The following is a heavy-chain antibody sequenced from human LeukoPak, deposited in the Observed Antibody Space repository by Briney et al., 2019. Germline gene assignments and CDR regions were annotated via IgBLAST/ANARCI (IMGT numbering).Heavy chain of an antibody. D-gene: IGHD3-10*01. V-gene: IGHV5-51*01. CDR2: IYPGDSDT. Sequence: GESLKISCKGSGYSFTSYWIGWVRQMPGKGLEGMGIIYPGDSDTRYSPSFQGQVTISADKSISTAYLQWSSLKASDTAMYYCARVLWFGELLSLPFDYWGQGTLVTVSS. J-gene: IGHJ4*02. CDR3: ARVLWFGELLSLPFDY. CDR1: GYSFTSYW.